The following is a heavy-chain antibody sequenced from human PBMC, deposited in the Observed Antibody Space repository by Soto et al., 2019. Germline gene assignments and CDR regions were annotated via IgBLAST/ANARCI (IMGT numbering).Heavy chain of an antibody. CDR1: GFTFSSYA. Sequence: GGSLRLSCAASGFTFSSYAMSWVRQAPGKGLEWVSAISGSGGSTYYADSVKGRFTISRDNSKNTLYLQMNSLRAEDTAVYYCAKQLTIFGVDLLYYFDYWGQGTLVTVSS. J-gene: IGHJ4*02. CDR2: ISGSGGST. V-gene: IGHV3-23*01. CDR3: AKQLTIFGVDLLYYFDY. D-gene: IGHD3-3*01.